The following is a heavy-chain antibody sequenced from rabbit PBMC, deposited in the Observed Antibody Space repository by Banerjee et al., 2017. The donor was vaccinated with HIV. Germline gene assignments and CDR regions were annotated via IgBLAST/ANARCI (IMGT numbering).Heavy chain of an antibody. CDR3: ARNFATDNYNL. J-gene: IGHJ3*01. CDR2: IYSSSGNT. V-gene: IGHV1S40*01. D-gene: IGHD1-1*01. CDR1: GFSFSSNYY. Sequence: QSLEESGGGLVQPEGSLTLTCTASGFSFSSNYYMCWVRQAPGKGLEWIGCIYSSSGNTHYASWAKGRFTISKTSSTTVTLQMTSLTAADTATYFCARNFATDNYNLWGQGTLVTVS.